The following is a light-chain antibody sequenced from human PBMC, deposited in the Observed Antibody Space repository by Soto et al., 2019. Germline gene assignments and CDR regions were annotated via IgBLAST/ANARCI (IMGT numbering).Light chain of an antibody. CDR2: DIN. J-gene: IGLJ1*01. V-gene: IGLV2-14*01. CDR1: SSDIGGYIF. Sequence: QSVLTQPASVSGSPGQSITVSCTGTSSDIGGYIFVSWYQQHPGKAPKLMIYDINNRPSGVSKRFSGSKSGNTASLTISGLQAEDEADYCCVSYTARSSYVFGTGTKLTVL. CDR3: VSYTARSSYV.